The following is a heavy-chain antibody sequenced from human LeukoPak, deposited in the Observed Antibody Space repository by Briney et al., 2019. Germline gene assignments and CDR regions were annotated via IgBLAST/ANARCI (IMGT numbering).Heavy chain of an antibody. V-gene: IGHV3-21*01. Sequence: GSLLLSCAASGFTFSSYSMNWVRQAPGKGLEWVSSISSSSSYIYYTDSVKGRFTISRDNSKNTLLLQMNSLRIEDTAEYYCARDAPSPGAAHSSSYYFDYWGQGTLVTVSS. CDR1: GFTFSSYS. D-gene: IGHD6-13*01. CDR3: ARDAPSPGAAHSSSYYFDY. J-gene: IGHJ4*02. CDR2: ISSSSSYI.